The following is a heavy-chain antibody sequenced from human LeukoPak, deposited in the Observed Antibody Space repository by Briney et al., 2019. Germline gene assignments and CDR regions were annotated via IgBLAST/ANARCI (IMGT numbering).Heavy chain of an antibody. J-gene: IGHJ3*02. V-gene: IGHV3-30-3*01. Sequence: GRSLRLSCTTSGFTFSRYAIHWVRQAPGKGLEWVAVISYEGSNKYYADSVKGRFSISRDNSQNTLFLQMNSLSTEDTAVYYCARGSSSLRSVIVDIDIWAKGQWSPSLQ. CDR3: ARGSSSLRSVIVDIDI. CDR2: ISYEGSNK. D-gene: IGHD1-26*01. CDR1: GFTFSRYA.